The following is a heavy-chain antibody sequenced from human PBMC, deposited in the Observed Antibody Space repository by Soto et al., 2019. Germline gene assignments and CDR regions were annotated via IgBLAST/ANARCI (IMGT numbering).Heavy chain of an antibody. CDR1: GFTFSSYA. J-gene: IGHJ4*02. Sequence: GGSLRLSCAASGFTFSSYAMSWVRQAPGKGLEWVSAISGSGGSTYYADSVKGRFTISRDNSKNTLYLQMNSLRAEDTAVYYCAKGMSAVVVIPLGYWGQGTLVTVSS. D-gene: IGHD3-22*01. CDR3: AKGMSAVVVIPLGY. V-gene: IGHV3-23*01. CDR2: ISGSGGST.